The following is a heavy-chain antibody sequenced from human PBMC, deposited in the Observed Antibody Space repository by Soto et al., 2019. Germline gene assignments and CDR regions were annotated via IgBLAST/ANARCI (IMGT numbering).Heavy chain of an antibody. Sequence: EVRLVQSGAEVKKPGESLKISCEASGYSFSSHWIGWVRQTPGKGPEWMGFIYVGDSETRYSPSFQGQITISVDKAITSAYLHWSSLKASDTVNYYCVIAQGLRFRFDYWGQGTLVTVS. CDR2: IYVGDSET. V-gene: IGHV5-51*03. D-gene: IGHD2-21*02. CDR3: VIAQGLRFRFDY. J-gene: IGHJ4*02. CDR1: GYSFSSHW.